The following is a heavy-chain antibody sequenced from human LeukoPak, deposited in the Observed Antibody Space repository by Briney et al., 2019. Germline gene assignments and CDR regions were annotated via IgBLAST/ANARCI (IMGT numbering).Heavy chain of an antibody. Sequence: PSETLSLTCAVYGGSFSGYYWSWIRQPPGKGLEWIGEINHSGSTNYNPSLKSRVTISVDTSKNQFSLKLSSATAADTAVYYCARVIVGAFDIWGQGTMVTVSS. CDR1: GGSFSGYY. CDR2: INHSGST. CDR3: ARVIVGAFDI. J-gene: IGHJ3*02. V-gene: IGHV4-34*01. D-gene: IGHD1-26*01.